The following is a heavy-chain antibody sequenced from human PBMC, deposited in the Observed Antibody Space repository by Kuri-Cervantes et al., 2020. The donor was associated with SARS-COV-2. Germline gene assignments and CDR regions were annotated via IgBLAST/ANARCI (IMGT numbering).Heavy chain of an antibody. CDR3: ARERGGDYGDYDYYYYYGMDV. CDR1: GFTFSSYW. Sequence: GGSLRLSCAASGFTFSSYWMHWVRQAPGKGLVWVSRINSDGSSTSYADSVKGRFTISRDNAKNTLYLQMNSLRAEDTAVYYCARERGGDYGDYDYYYYYGMDVWGQGTTVTVSS. CDR2: INSDGSST. J-gene: IGHJ6*02. V-gene: IGHV3-74*01. D-gene: IGHD4-17*01.